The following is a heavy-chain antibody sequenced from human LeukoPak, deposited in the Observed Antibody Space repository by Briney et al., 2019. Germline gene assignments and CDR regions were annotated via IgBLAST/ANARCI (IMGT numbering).Heavy chain of an antibody. V-gene: IGHV3-53*01. Sequence: GGSLRLSCAASGFTVSSNYMSWVRQAPGKGLEWVSVIYSGGSTYYADSVKGRFTISRDNSKNTLYLQMNSLRAEDTAVYYCARATLGPLTIFGVVIISGQAISAHHGMDVWGQGTTVTVSS. CDR1: GFTVSSNY. CDR3: ARATLGPLTIFGVVIISGQAISAHHGMDV. J-gene: IGHJ6*02. CDR2: IYSGGST. D-gene: IGHD3-3*01.